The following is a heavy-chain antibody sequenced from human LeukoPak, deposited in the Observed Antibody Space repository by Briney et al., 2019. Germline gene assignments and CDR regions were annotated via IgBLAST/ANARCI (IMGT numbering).Heavy chain of an antibody. Sequence: GGSLRLSCVVSGFTFRSYWRNWVRQAPGKGREWVANIHEDGSDKYYVDSVKGRFTISRDNAKNSLYLQMNSLRAEDTALYYCARTLRLGTPRAFDIWGRGTMVTVSS. D-gene: IGHD1-14*01. CDR1: GFTFRSYW. V-gene: IGHV3-7*05. J-gene: IGHJ3*02. CDR2: IHEDGSDK. CDR3: ARTLRLGTPRAFDI.